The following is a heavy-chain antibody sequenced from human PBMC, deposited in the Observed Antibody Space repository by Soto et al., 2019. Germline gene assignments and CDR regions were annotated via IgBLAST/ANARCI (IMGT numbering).Heavy chain of an antibody. CDR1: GYTFTSYA. D-gene: IGHD3-22*01. J-gene: IGHJ5*02. Sequence: GASVKVSCKASGYTFTSYAMHWVRQAPGQRLEWMGWINAGNGNTKYSQKFQGRVTITRDTSASTAYMELSSLRSEDTAVYYCARDPEGYYDSSGSPPWGQGTLVTVS. CDR3: ARDPEGYYDSSGSPP. CDR2: INAGNGNT. V-gene: IGHV1-3*01.